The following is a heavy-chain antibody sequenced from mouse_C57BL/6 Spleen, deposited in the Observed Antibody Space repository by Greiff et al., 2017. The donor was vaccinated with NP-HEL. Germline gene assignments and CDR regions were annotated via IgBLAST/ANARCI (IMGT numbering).Heavy chain of an antibody. Sequence: VQLQQSGPELVKPGASVKISCKASGYAFSSSWMNWVKQRPGKGLEWIGRIYPGDGDTNYNGKFKGKATLTADKSSSTAYMRLSSLTSEDSAVYFCARSSSGYLDYWGQGTTLTVSS. D-gene: IGHD3-2*02. CDR2: IYPGDGDT. J-gene: IGHJ2*01. V-gene: IGHV1-82*01. CDR3: ARSSSGYLDY. CDR1: GYAFSSSW.